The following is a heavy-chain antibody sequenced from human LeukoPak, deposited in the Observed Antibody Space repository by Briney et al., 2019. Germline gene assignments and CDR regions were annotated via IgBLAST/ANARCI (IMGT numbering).Heavy chain of an antibody. D-gene: IGHD6-19*01. CDR3: ARGAVADYFDY. J-gene: IGHJ4*02. Sequence: ASVKVSCKASGYTFTSYAKHWVRQAPGQRLEWMGWISAGNGNTKYSQKFQGRVTITRDTSASTAYMELSSLRSEDTAVYYCARGAVADYFDYWGQGTLVTVSS. CDR1: GYTFTSYA. CDR2: ISAGNGNT. V-gene: IGHV1-3*01.